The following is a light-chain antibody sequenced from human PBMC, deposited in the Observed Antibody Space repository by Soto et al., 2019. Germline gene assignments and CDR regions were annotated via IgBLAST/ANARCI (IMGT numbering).Light chain of an antibody. CDR1: QGISSY. CDR3: QQYYSYPWT. V-gene: IGKV1-8*01. Sequence: AIRMTQSPSSFSASTGDRVTITCRASQGISSYLAWYQQKPGKAPKLLIYAASTLQSGVPSRFSGSGSGTDFTLPTSCLQSEDFATYYCQQYYSYPWTVGQGTKVEIK. CDR2: AAS. J-gene: IGKJ1*01.